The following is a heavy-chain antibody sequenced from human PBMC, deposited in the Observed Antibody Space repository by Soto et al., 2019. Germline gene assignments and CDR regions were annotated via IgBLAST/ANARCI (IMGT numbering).Heavy chain of an antibody. CDR3: ARDHYCSSTSCYFGGNWFDP. D-gene: IGHD2-2*01. V-gene: IGHV4-38-2*02. CDR2: IYHSGST. Sequence: PSETLSLTCTVSGGSISTYYWGWIRQPPGKGLEWIGSIYHSGSTYYNPSLKSRVTISVDTSKNQFSLKLSSVTAADTAVYYCARDHYCSSTSCYFGGNWFDPWGQGTLVTVSS. CDR1: GGSISTYY. J-gene: IGHJ5*02.